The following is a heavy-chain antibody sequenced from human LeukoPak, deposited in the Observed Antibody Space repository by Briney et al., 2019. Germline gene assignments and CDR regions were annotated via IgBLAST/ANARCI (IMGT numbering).Heavy chain of an antibody. CDR2: ISGGGDIT. V-gene: IGHV3-23*01. CDR1: GFTFSNYG. J-gene: IGHJ4*02. CDR3: AKGTAASGWNS. D-gene: IGHD6-19*01. Sequence: PGGSLRLSRAASGFTFSNYGLSWVRQAPGKGLEWVSAISGGGDITYYADSVEGRFTISRDNSKNTLYLRMSSLRAEDTAAYYCAKGTAASGWNSWGQGTLVIVSS.